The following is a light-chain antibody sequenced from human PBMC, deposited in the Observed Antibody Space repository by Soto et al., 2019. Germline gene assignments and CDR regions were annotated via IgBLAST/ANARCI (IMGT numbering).Light chain of an antibody. V-gene: IGKV1-8*01. Sequence: AIRMTQSPSSFSASTGDRVTIICRASQGISSYLAWYQQKPGKAPKLLIYDASTLQSGVPSRFSGSGSGTDFTLTIRCLQSTDFATYYCQQYYSYPPITFGQGTRLEIK. CDR2: DAS. CDR3: QQYYSYPPIT. J-gene: IGKJ5*01. CDR1: QGISSY.